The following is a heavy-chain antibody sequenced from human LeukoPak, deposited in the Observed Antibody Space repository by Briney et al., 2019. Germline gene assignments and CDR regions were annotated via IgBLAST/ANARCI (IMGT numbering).Heavy chain of an antibody. CDR2: TTSSGAYI. CDR1: GLTLNNYN. V-gene: IGHV3-21*01. J-gene: IGHJ6*03. Sequence: GGSLRLSCPASGLTLNNYNMNWVRQAPGNAREWVSSTTSSGAYIFYADSVKGRFTISRDNAKDSLYLQMNSLGPEDTAVYYCARDPYSGNYGNYYYYYMDVWGKGTTVTISS. CDR3: ARDPYSGNYGNYYYYYMDV. D-gene: IGHD1-26*01.